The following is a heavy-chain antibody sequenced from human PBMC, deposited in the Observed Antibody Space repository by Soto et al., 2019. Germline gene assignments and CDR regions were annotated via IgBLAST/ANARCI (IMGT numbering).Heavy chain of an antibody. J-gene: IGHJ6*02. D-gene: IGHD5-12*01. CDR2: IWYDGSNK. CDR1: GFTFSSYG. Sequence: QVQLVESGGGVVQPGRSLRLSCAASGFTFSSYGMHWVRQAPGKGLEWVAVIWYDGSNKWYADSVKGRFTISRDNSKNTLQLQMNGRRAEDTAVYSCARDRGYSGYDSPRYYYGMDVWGQGTTVTVSS. V-gene: IGHV3-33*01. CDR3: ARDRGYSGYDSPRYYYGMDV.